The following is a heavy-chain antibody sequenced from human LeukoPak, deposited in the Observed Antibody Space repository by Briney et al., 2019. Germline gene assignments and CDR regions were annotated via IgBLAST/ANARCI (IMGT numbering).Heavy chain of an antibody. J-gene: IGHJ5*02. D-gene: IGHD4-23*01. CDR3: ARGWDDYGGNSVWFDP. Sequence: SQTLSLTCTVSGGSISSGDYYWSWIRQPPGKGLEWIGYIYYSGSTYYNPSLKSRVTISVDTSKNQFSLKLSSVTAADTAVYYCARGWDDYGGNSVWFDPWGQGTLVTVSS. CDR1: GGSISSGDYY. CDR2: IYYSGST. V-gene: IGHV4-30-4*08.